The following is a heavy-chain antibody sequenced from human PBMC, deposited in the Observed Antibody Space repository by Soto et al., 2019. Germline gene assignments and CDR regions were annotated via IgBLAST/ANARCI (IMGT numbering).Heavy chain of an antibody. CDR3: ARSGYSYGPHHYYYGMDV. J-gene: IGHJ6*02. CDR2: IDWDDDK. Sequence: SGPTLVNPTQTLTLTCTFSGFSLSTSGMRVSWIRQPPGKALEWLARIDWDDDKFYSTSLKTRLTISKDTSKNQVVLTMTNMDPVDTATYYCARSGYSYGPHHYYYGMDVWGQGTTVTVS. D-gene: IGHD5-18*01. CDR1: GFSLSTSGMR. V-gene: IGHV2-70*04.